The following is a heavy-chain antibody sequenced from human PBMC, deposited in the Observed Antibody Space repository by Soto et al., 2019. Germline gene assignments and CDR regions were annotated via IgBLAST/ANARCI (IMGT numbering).Heavy chain of an antibody. Sequence: SETLSITCTVSGGSISSYYWSWIRQPPGKGLEWIGYIYYSGSTNYNPSLKSRVTISVDTSKNQFSLKLSSVTAADTAVYYCARSGYQAYYYGMDVWGQGTTVTVSS. CDR2: IYYSGST. V-gene: IGHV4-59*01. CDR1: GGSISSYY. J-gene: IGHJ6*02. D-gene: IGHD3-3*01. CDR3: ARSGYQAYYYGMDV.